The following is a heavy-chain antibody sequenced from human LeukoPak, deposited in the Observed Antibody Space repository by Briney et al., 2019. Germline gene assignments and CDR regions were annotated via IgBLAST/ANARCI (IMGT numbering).Heavy chain of an antibody. D-gene: IGHD1-26*01. CDR2: ISSSSSYI. J-gene: IGHJ4*02. V-gene: IGHV3-21*01. Sequence: PGGSLRLSCAASGFTFSSYSMNWVRQAPGKGLEWVSSISSSSSYIYYADSVKGRFTISRDNAKNSLYLQMNSLRAEDTAVYYCARDNRPYSGSYAATYDYWGQGTLVTVSS. CDR3: ARDNRPYSGSYAATYDY. CDR1: GFTFSSYS.